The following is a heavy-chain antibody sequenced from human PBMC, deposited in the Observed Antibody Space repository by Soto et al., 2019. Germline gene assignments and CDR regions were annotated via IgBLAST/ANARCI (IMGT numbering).Heavy chain of an antibody. CDR3: ARVGVAAAGTGDSSAAFDI. J-gene: IGHJ3*02. CDR1: GGTFSNFV. D-gene: IGHD6-13*01. V-gene: IGHV1-69*13. Sequence: GASVKVSCKASGGTFSNFVISWVRQAPGQGLEWMGGIIPIFGTANYAQKFQGRVTITADESTSTAYMELSSLRSEDTAVYYCARVGVAAAGTGDSSAAFDIWGQGTMVTVSS. CDR2: IIPIFGTA.